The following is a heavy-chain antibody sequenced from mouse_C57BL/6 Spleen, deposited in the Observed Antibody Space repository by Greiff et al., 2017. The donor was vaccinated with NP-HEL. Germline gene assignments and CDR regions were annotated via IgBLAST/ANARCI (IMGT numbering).Heavy chain of an antibody. CDR2: ISSGGDYI. CDR3: TREGGYYVKAMDY. D-gene: IGHD2-3*01. Sequence: EVMLVESGEGLVKPGGSLKLSCAASGFTFSSYAMSWVRQTPEKRLEWVAYISSGGDYIYCADTVKGRFTISRDNARNTLYLQMSSLKSEDTAMYYCTREGGYYVKAMDYWGQGTSVTVSS. CDR1: GFTFSSYA. J-gene: IGHJ4*01. V-gene: IGHV5-9-1*02.